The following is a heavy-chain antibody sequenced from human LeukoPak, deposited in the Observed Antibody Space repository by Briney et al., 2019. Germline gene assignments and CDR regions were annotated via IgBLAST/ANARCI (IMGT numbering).Heavy chain of an antibody. D-gene: IGHD2-15*01. V-gene: IGHV3-7*01. CDR2: IKQDGSEK. CDR1: GFTFSSYW. J-gene: IGHJ3*02. Sequence: GGSLRLSCAASGFTFSSYWMSWVRQAPGKGLEWVANIKQDGSEKYYVDSVKGRFTTSRDNAKNSLYLQMNSLRAEDTAVYFCARPGYCSGDTCYVAFDIWGQGTMVTVSS. CDR3: ARPGYCSGDTCYVAFDI.